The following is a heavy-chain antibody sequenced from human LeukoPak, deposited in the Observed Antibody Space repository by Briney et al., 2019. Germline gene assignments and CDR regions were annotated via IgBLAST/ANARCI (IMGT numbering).Heavy chain of an antibody. Sequence: GRSLRLSCAASGFTFSSYAMHWVRQAPGKGLEWVAVISYDGSNKYYADSVKGRFTISRDNSKNTLYLEVISLTAEDTAVYYCAKDDAWLRFGEWSQGTLVTVSS. V-gene: IGHV3-30*04. CDR2: ISYDGSNK. CDR1: GFTFSSYA. J-gene: IGHJ4*02. CDR3: AKDDAWLRFGE. D-gene: IGHD3-10*01.